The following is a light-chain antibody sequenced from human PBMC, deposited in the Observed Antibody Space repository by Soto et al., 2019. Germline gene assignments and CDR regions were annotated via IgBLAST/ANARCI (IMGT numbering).Light chain of an antibody. Sequence: EIVLTQSPGTLSLSPGETATLSCRASQSVSSSYLAWYQQKPGQAPRLLIYGASSRAPGIPDRFSGSGSGTDFTLTISRLEPEDFAVYYCQQYGSSFTFGPGTKVDIK. CDR2: GAS. CDR1: QSVSSSY. V-gene: IGKV3-20*01. J-gene: IGKJ3*01. CDR3: QQYGSSFT.